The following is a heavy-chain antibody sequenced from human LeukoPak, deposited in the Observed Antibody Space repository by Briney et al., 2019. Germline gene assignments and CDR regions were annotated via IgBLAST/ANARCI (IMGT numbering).Heavy chain of an antibody. CDR1: GYSFISYG. J-gene: IGHJ3*02. Sequence: ASVKVSCKASGYSFISYGISWVRQAPGQGLEWMGWISGLNGNTNYAQKFQGRVTVTTDTMTTDTSTSTAYMELRSLTSDDTAVYYCARVSTWDVVPAALRVGYAFDIWGQGTMVTVSS. D-gene: IGHD2-2*01. CDR2: ISGLNGNT. V-gene: IGHV1-18*01. CDR3: ARVSTWDVVPAALRVGYAFDI.